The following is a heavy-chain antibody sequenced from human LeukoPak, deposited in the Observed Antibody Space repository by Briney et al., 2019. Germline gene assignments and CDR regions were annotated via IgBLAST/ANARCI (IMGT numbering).Heavy chain of an antibody. J-gene: IGHJ3*01. CDR3: ARLSAAVHLGAFDL. CDR2: IHTSGSN. D-gene: IGHD3-3*01. Sequence: PSETLSFTCAVSGVSISPYYWAWLRQPPGKGLEWIGYIHTSGSNNQYPSLKSRVTISVDKSKNHFSLRLTSVTAADTAVYYCARLSAAVHLGAFDLWGQGTMVTVSS. V-gene: IGHV4-4*09. CDR1: GVSISPYY.